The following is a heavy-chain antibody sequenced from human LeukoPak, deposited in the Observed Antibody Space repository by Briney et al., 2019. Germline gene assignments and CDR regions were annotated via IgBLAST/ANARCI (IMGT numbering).Heavy chain of an antibody. V-gene: IGHV4-34*01. J-gene: IGHJ4*02. CDR3: ARRGIGRSLDY. D-gene: IGHD1-26*01. CDR1: GGSFSGYY. Sequence: SETLSLTCAVYGGSFSGYYWSWIRQPPGKGLEWIGEINHSGSTNYNPSLKSRVTISVDTSKNQFSLKLSSVTAADTAVYYCARRGIGRSLDYWGQGTLVTVSS. CDR2: INHSGST.